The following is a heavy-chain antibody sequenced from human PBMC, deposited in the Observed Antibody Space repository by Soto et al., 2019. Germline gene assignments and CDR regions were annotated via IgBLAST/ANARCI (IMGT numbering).Heavy chain of an antibody. CDR3: ARDKDLEPTVWGY. J-gene: IGHJ4*02. V-gene: IGHV4-31*03. Sequence: QVQLQESGPGLVKPSQTLSLTCTVSGDSMGSGGHYYNWIRLLPGKGLEWIGYIYYSGATHYNPSLRGRFSISIDTSNNQFSLRLISVTAADTALYFCARDKDLEPTVWGYWGQGTQVTVSS. D-gene: IGHD7-27*01. CDR1: GDSMGSGGHY. CDR2: IYYSGAT.